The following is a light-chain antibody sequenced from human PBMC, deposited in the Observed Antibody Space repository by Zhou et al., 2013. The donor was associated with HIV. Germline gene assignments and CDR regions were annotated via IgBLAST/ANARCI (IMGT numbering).Light chain of an antibody. V-gene: IGKV1-5*03. Sequence: DIHMTQSPSTLSASVGDRVTITCRASHSVSDDLAWYQQKAGKAPKLLIYKASTLESGVPSRFSGSGSGTQFTLTISSLQPDDFATYYCQQSYTTRRTFGQGTKVEIK. CDR1: HSVSDD. CDR2: KAS. CDR3: QQSYTTRRT. J-gene: IGKJ1*01.